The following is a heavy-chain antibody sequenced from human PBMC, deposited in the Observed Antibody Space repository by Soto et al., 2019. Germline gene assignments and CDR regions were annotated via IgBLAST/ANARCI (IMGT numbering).Heavy chain of an antibody. Sequence: GGSLRLSCAASGFTFSSYGMHWVRQAPGKGLEWVAVIWYDGSNKYYADSVKGRFTISRDNSKNTLYLQMNSLRAEDTAVYYCARDHSDGGSYFWFDPWGQGTLVTVSS. D-gene: IGHD1-26*01. CDR1: GFTFSSYG. CDR3: ARDHSDGGSYFWFDP. J-gene: IGHJ5*02. V-gene: IGHV3-33*01. CDR2: IWYDGSNK.